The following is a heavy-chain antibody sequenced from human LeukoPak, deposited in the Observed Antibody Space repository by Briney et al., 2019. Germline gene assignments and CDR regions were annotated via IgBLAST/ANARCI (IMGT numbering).Heavy chain of an antibody. CDR1: GFTFSSYE. CDR3: AESGYSYGYGGMDV. D-gene: IGHD5-18*01. CDR2: ISSIGSTI. J-gene: IGHJ6*04. V-gene: IGHV3-48*03. Sequence: GGSLTLSCAASGFTFSSYEMNWVRQAPGKGRGWVSYISSIGSTIYYADSVKGRFTISRDNAKNSLYLQMNSLRAEDTAVYYCAESGYSYGYGGMDVWGKGTTVTVSS.